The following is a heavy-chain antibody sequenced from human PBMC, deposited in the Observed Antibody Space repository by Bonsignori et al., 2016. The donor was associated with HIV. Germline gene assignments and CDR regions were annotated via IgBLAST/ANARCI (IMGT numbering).Heavy chain of an antibody. CDR2: INWNGGST. J-gene: IGHJ2*01. Sequence: GESLKISCAASGFTFDDYGMSWVRQAPGKGLEWVSGINWNGGSTGYADSVKGRFTISRDNAKNSLYLQMNSLRAEDTALYHCARGFGLRRAPYWYFDLWGRGTLVTVSS. D-gene: IGHD3-10*01. CDR3: ARGFGLRRAPYWYFDL. V-gene: IGHV3-20*01. CDR1: GFTFDDYG.